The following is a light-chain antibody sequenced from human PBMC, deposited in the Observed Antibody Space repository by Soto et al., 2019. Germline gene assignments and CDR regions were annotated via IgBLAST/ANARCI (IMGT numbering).Light chain of an antibody. V-gene: IGKV1-27*01. Sequence: DIRMTQSPSSLSASVGDRVTITCRASQGISNYLAWYQQKPGKVPELLIYAASTLQSGVPSRFSGSGSGTEFSLTVSGLQPGDVATYDSHKYNHAPTFGGGTKVEIK. CDR1: QGISNY. J-gene: IGKJ4*01. CDR3: HKYNHAPT. CDR2: AAS.